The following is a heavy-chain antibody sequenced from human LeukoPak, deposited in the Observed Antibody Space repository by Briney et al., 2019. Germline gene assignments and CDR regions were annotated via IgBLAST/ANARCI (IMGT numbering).Heavy chain of an antibody. CDR3: ARYSDSSYTD. Sequence: PGGSLRFSCAASGFTFSNYAMHWVRQAPGKGLEYVSAISTDGGGTYYANSVKGRFTISRDNSKNTLYLQMDSLRGDDMAVYYCARYSDSSYTDWGQGTLVTVSS. CDR1: GFTFSNYA. V-gene: IGHV3-64*01. J-gene: IGHJ4*02. D-gene: IGHD6-6*01. CDR2: ISTDGGGT.